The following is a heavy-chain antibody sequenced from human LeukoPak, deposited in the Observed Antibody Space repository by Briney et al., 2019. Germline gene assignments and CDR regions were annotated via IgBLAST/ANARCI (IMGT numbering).Heavy chain of an antibody. J-gene: IGHJ5*02. Sequence: GGSLRLSCAASGFTFDDYGMSWVRQAPGKGLEWVAFIRYDGSNKYYADSVKGRFTISRDNSKNTLYLQMNSLRAEDTAVYYCAKGALVGAPGWFDPWGQGTLVTVSS. V-gene: IGHV3-30*02. CDR3: AKGALVGAPGWFDP. D-gene: IGHD1-26*01. CDR1: GFTFDDYG. CDR2: IRYDGSNK.